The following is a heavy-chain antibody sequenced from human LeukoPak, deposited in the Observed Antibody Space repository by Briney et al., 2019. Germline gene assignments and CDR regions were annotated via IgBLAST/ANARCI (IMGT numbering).Heavy chain of an antibody. D-gene: IGHD5-18*01. CDR3: ARRSSFGFSDY. CDR2: IYPDDSDT. J-gene: IGHJ4*02. Sequence: GESLKISCKGSGYRFTTFWIGWVRQLPGNGLEWMGIIYPDDSDTRYSPSFQGQVTFSADKSVSTAYLQWSSLEASDTAIYYCARRSSFGFSDYWGQGTLVTVSS. V-gene: IGHV5-51*01. CDR1: GYRFTTFW.